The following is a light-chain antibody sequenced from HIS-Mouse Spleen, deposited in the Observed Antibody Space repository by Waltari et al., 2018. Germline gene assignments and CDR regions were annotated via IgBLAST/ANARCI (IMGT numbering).Light chain of an antibody. CDR2: DVS. Sequence: QSALTQPASVAGSPGQSITISCTGTSRDLGGYNYVSLYQQHPGKAPKLMIYDVSNRPSGVSNRFSGSKSGNTASLTISGLQAEDEADYYCSSYTSSSFNVVFGGGTKLTVL. J-gene: IGLJ2*01. CDR3: SSYTSSSFNVV. V-gene: IGLV2-14*03. CDR1: SRDLGGYNY.